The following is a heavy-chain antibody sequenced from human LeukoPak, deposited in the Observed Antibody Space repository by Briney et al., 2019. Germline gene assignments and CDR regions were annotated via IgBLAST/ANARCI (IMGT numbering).Heavy chain of an antibody. V-gene: IGHV4-39*01. Sequence: PSETLSLTCTVSGGSISSSSYYWGWIRQPPGKGLEWIGSIYYTGSTNYNPSLESRVTISVDTSKNQFSLKLSSVTAADTAVYYCARQGYYGSGSYTRFDYWGQGTLVTVSS. D-gene: IGHD3-10*01. J-gene: IGHJ4*02. CDR3: ARQGYYGSGSYTRFDY. CDR2: IYYTGST. CDR1: GGSISSSSYY.